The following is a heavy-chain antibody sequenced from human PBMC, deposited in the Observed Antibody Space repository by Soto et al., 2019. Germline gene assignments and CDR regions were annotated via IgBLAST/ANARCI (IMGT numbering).Heavy chain of an antibody. CDR2: IRSKAYGGTT. J-gene: IGHJ6*02. CDR3: IGYCSGGSCYYYYGMDV. Sequence: GGSLRLSCTASGFTFGDYAMSWFRQAPGKGLEWVGFIRSKAYGGTTEYAASVKGRFTISRDDSKSIAYLQMNSLKTEDTAVYYCIGYCSGGSCYYYYGMDVWGQGTTVTVSS. CDR1: GFTFGDYA. V-gene: IGHV3-49*03. D-gene: IGHD2-15*01.